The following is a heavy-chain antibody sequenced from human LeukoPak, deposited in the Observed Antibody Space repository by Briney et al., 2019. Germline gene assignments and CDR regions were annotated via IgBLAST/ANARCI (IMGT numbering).Heavy chain of an antibody. CDR2: IYSGGSV. CDR1: GFTVSSNS. CDR3: ARDLSIAAPLPGY. D-gene: IGHD6-6*01. Sequence: GGSLRLSCAASGFTVSSNSMGWVRQAPGKGLHWVSLIYSGGSVYYADSVRGRFTISRDNSENTLYLQMNNLKAEDTAVYYCARDLSIAAPLPGYWGQGTLVTVSS. J-gene: IGHJ4*02. V-gene: IGHV3-53*01.